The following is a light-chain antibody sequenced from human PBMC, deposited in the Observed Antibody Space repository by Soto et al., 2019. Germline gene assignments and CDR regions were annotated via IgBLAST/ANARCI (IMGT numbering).Light chain of an antibody. J-gene: IGLJ3*02. Sequence: QSVLTQPASVSGSPGQSITISCTGTSGDVGSYNLVSWYQQHPGKAPKLVIYEVNKRPSGVSDRFSSSRFGNTASLTISGLQAEDEADYYCCSYAGSGTLSVVFGGGTKLTVL. CDR2: EVN. CDR3: CSYAGSGTLSVV. CDR1: SGDVGSYNL. V-gene: IGLV2-23*02.